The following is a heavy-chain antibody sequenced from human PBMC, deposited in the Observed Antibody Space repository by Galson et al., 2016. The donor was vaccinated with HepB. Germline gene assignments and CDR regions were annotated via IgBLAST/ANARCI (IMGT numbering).Heavy chain of an antibody. Sequence: SETLSLTCVVSDASISSTNWWNWVRQPPGKGLEWIGEIYHSGSTKYSPSLESRVTIEVDKAKNLFSLRLTSVTAADTAVYYCASRIYITSWYAPVLSYWGQGSLVTGSS. CDR2: IYHSGST. CDR3: ASRIYITSWYAPVLSY. CDR1: DASISSTNW. V-gene: IGHV4-4*02. J-gene: IGHJ4*02. D-gene: IGHD2-2*01.